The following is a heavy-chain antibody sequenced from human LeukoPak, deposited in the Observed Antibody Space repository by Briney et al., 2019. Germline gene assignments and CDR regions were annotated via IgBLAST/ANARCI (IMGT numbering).Heavy chain of an antibody. CDR2: INAGNGYT. J-gene: IGHJ3*02. V-gene: IGHV1-3*01. D-gene: IGHD3-3*01. CDR1: GGTFSSYA. Sequence: ASVKVSCKASGGTFSSYAISWVRQAPGQRLEWMGWINAGNGYTKYSQKFQGRVTITRDTSATTAYMELSSLRSEDTAVYYCATFSWLLFAFDIWGQGTMVTVSS. CDR3: ATFSWLLFAFDI.